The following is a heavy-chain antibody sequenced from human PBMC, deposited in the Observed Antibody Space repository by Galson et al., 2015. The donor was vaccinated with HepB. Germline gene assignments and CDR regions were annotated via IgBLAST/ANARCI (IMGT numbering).Heavy chain of an antibody. CDR3: AKDRNYGGYDP. D-gene: IGHD4-23*01. CDR1: GFPFSSYW. Sequence: SLRLSCAASGFPFSSYWMTWVRQAPVKGLVWVSRINSDGTTSHYADSVKGRFTISRDNAKNMVYLQINSLRAEDTAVYFCAKDRNYGGYDPWGQGTLVIVSS. CDR2: INSDGTTS. J-gene: IGHJ5*02. V-gene: IGHV3-74*01.